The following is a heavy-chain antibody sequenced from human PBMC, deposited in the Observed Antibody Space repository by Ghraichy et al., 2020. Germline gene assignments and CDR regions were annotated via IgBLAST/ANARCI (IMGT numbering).Heavy chain of an antibody. D-gene: IGHD3-10*01. Sequence: GESLNISCTASGFTFTNFAMSWVRQAPGRGPEWVSSIHGGSAGRFYTDSVKGRFVVSRDDSKNTLYLELRSLRVDDTAIYFCVKDSVKSNGVFDAFDIWGRGTMVTVSS. CDR1: GFTFTNFA. CDR3: VKDSVKSNGVFDAFDI. V-gene: IGHV3-23*01. J-gene: IGHJ3*02. CDR2: IHGGSAGR.